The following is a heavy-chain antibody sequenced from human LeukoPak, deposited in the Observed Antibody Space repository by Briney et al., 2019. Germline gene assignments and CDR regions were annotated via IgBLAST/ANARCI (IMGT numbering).Heavy chain of an antibody. CDR2: ISGSGGST. Sequence: GGSLRLSCAASGFTFSSYAMSWVRQAPGKGLEWVSAISGSGGSTYYADSVKGRFTISRDNSKNTLYLQVNSLRAEDTAVYYCAKTSDYDILTGYPYYFDYWGQGTLVTVSS. D-gene: IGHD3-9*01. CDR3: AKTSDYDILTGYPYYFDY. CDR1: GFTFSSYA. J-gene: IGHJ4*02. V-gene: IGHV3-23*01.